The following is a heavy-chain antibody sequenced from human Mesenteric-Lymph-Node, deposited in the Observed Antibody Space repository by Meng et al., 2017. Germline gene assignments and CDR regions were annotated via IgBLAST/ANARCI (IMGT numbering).Heavy chain of an antibody. D-gene: IGHD5-18*01. V-gene: IGHV3-21*01. CDR3: ARDTPGLLFDY. CDR2: ISSSSNYI. Sequence: EVQLVESGGGRGKPGGSLRLSCAASGFTFSRYTMNWVRRAPGKGLEWVSSISSSSNYIYSADSVKGRFTISRDNAKNSLYLQMNSLRAEDTAVYYCARDTPGLLFDYWGQGTLVTVSS. J-gene: IGHJ4*02. CDR1: GFTFSRYT.